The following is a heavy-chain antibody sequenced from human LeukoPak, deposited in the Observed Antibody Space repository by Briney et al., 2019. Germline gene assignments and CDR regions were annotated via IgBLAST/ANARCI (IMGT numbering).Heavy chain of an antibody. Sequence: GGSLRLSCAASGFTFSSYWMHWVRQAPGKGLVWVSRINSDGSSTSYADSVKGRFTISRDNAKNTLYLQMNSLRAEDTAVYYCARVRGTYPGHYFDYWGQGTLVTVSS. CDR3: ARVRGTYPGHYFDY. CDR2: INSDGSST. D-gene: IGHD3-16*01. J-gene: IGHJ4*02. CDR1: GFTFSSYW. V-gene: IGHV3-74*01.